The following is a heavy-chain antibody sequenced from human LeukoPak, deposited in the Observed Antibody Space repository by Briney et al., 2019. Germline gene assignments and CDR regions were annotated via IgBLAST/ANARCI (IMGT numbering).Heavy chain of an antibody. J-gene: IGHJ4*02. CDR1: GFTFSSYT. D-gene: IGHD2-2*01. V-gene: IGHV3-30-3*01. Sequence: GRSLRLSCAASGFTFSSYTMHWVRQAPGKGLEWVAVISYDGSNKYYADSVKGRFPISRGNSKNTLYLQMNSLRAEDTAVYYCARVKGSSTFDYWGQGTLVTVSS. CDR3: ARVKGSSTFDY. CDR2: ISYDGSNK.